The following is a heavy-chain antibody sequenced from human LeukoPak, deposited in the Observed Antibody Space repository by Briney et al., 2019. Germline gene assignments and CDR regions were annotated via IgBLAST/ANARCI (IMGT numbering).Heavy chain of an antibody. V-gene: IGHV3-13*01. D-gene: IGHD3-16*01. CDR2: IGTAGDT. Sequence: GGSLRLSCAASGFTFSSYDMHWVRQATGKGLEWVSAIGTAGDTYYPGSVKGRFTISRENAKNSLYLQMNSLRAEDTAVYYCARDMTLHGMDVWGHGTTVTVSS. CDR3: ARDMTLHGMDV. CDR1: GFTFSSYD. J-gene: IGHJ6*02.